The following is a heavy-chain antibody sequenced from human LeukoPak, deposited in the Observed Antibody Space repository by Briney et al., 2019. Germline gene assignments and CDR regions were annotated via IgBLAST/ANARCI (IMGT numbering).Heavy chain of an antibody. J-gene: IGHJ4*02. CDR3: ARAWYYDFWSGYAFDY. CDR2: IYYSGST. CDR1: GGSISSYY. V-gene: IGHV4-59*01. Sequence: SETLSLTCTVSGGSISSYYWSWIRQPPGKGLEWIGYIYYSGSTNYNPSLKSRVTISVDTSKNQFSLKLSSVTAADTAVYYCARAWYYDFWSGYAFDYWGQGTLVTVSS. D-gene: IGHD3-3*01.